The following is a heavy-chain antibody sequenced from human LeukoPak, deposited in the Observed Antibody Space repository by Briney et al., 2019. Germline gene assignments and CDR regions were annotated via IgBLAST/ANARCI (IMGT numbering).Heavy chain of an antibody. V-gene: IGHV3-48*01. J-gene: IGHJ3*01. D-gene: IGHD3-22*01. CDR2: ISSSTSTI. CDR1: GFTLSSYG. CDR3: ARGVIVYDSSGYGCS. Sequence: PGGSLRLSCAASGFTLSSYGMNWVRQAPGKGLEWVSYISSSTSTITYADSVRGRFTISRDNAENSLYLQMNSLRAEDTAVYYCARGVIVYDSSGYGCSWGQGTMVTVSS.